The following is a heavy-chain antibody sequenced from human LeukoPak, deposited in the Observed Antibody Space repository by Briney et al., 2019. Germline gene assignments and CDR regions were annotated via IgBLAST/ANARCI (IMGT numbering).Heavy chain of an antibody. CDR3: TTYGRDGYRGYF. D-gene: IGHD5-24*01. Sequence: PGGSLRLSCAASGFIFSSYSMSWVRQAPGKGQEWVSYINGPSDTIYYADSVKGRFSISRDNAKYSVYLQMSSLRAEDTAVYYCTTYGRDGYRGYFWGQGALVTVSS. J-gene: IGHJ4*02. CDR1: GFIFSSYS. V-gene: IGHV3-48*04. CDR2: INGPSDTI.